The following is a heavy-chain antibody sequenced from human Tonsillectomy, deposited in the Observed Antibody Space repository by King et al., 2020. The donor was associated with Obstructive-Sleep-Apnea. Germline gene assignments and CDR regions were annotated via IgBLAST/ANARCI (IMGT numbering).Heavy chain of an antibody. D-gene: IGHD3-9*01. CDR1: GFTFSRYT. V-gene: IGHV3-21*01. CDR3: ARVYYDILTGYGGYADY. CDR2: ISSSGTYI. J-gene: IGHJ4*02. Sequence: EVQLVESGGGLVKPGGSLRLSCAASGFTFSRYTMNWVRQAPGKGLEWVSSISSSGTYIHYADSVKGRFTISRDNAENSLYLQMKSLRAEDTAVYYCARVYYDILTGYGGYADYCGQGTLVTVSS.